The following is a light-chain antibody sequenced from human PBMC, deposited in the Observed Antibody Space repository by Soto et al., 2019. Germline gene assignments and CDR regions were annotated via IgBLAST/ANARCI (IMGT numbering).Light chain of an antibody. CDR3: HQYYNRPPWT. CDR1: RSFDTD. J-gene: IGKJ1*01. CDR2: ATS. V-gene: IGKV3-15*01. Sequence: EILMTQSPATLSVSPGDSATLSCRASRSFDTDLAWYQQKPGQAPRLLVFATSARATGVPDRFRGSRSGTDFTLTISSLQPEDSATYYCHQYYNRPPWTFGQGTKVDIK.